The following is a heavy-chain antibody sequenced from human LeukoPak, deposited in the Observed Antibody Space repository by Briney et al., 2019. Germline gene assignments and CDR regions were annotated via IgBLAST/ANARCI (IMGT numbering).Heavy chain of an antibody. CDR3: ARRSSSGWFVY. CDR2: IYHSGNT. J-gene: IGHJ5*01. Sequence: GSLRLSCAASGLIFSSYSMNWVRQPPGKGLEWIGEIYHSGNTNYNPSLKSRVTFSLDKSKNQFSLKLSSVTAADTAVYYCARRSSSGWFVYWGQGTLVTVSS. CDR1: GLIFSSYS. D-gene: IGHD6-19*01. V-gene: IGHV4-4*02.